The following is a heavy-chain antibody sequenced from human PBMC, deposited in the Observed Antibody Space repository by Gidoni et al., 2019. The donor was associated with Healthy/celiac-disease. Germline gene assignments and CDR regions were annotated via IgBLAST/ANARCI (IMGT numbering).Heavy chain of an antibody. CDR1: GFTFSSHA. V-gene: IGHV3-30-3*01. CDR2: ISYDGSNK. D-gene: IGHD1-26*01. CDR3: ARASGGWELLGTDY. Sequence: QVQLVDSGGGVVQPGRSLRLSCAASGFTFSSHAMHWVRQAPGKGLEWVAVISYDGSNKYYADSVKGRFTISRDNSKNTVHLLMNSLRAEDTAVYYCARASGGWELLGTDYWGQGTLVTVSS. J-gene: IGHJ4*02.